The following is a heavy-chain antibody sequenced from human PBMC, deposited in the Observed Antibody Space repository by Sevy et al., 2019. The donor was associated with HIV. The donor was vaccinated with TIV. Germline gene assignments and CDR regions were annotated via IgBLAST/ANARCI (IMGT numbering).Heavy chain of an antibody. CDR1: GFIFNSYG. CDR3: ASDILTGSDY. CDR2: ISGSGGST. J-gene: IGHJ4*02. Sequence: GGSLRLSCAASGFIFNSYGMNWVRQAPGKGLEWVSGISGSGGSTYYADSVKGRFTISRDNSKNTLYLQMNSLRAEDTAVYYCASDILTGSDYWGQGTLVTVSS. V-gene: IGHV3-23*01. D-gene: IGHD3-9*01.